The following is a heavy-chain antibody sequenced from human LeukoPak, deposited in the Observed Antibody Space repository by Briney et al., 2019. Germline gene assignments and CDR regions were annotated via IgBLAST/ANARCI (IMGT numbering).Heavy chain of an antibody. J-gene: IGHJ4*02. Sequence: TGGSLRLSCAASGFTFSSYAMHWVRQAPGKGLEWVAVISYDGSNKYYADSVKGRFTISRDNSKNTLYLQMNSLRAEDTAVYYCARDGDGDYYFDYWGQGTLVTVSS. V-gene: IGHV3-30*04. D-gene: IGHD4-17*01. CDR1: GFTFSSYA. CDR2: ISYDGSNK. CDR3: ARDGDGDYYFDY.